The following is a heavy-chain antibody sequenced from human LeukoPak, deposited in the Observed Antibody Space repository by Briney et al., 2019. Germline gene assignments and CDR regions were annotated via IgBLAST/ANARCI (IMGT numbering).Heavy chain of an antibody. CDR2: TYYRSKWYN. Sequence: SQTLSLTCAISVDSVSSNSAAWNWIRQSPSRGLEWLGRTYYRSKWYNDYAVSVKSQITINPDTSKHQFALQLNSGAPEDTVVYYCARGVATTILVDYWGQETLVTVSS. CDR1: VDSVSSNSAA. CDR3: ARGVATTILVDY. J-gene: IGHJ4*02. D-gene: IGHD5-12*01. V-gene: IGHV6-1*01.